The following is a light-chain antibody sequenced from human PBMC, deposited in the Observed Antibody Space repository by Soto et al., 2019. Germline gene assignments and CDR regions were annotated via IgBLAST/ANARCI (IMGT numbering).Light chain of an antibody. CDR2: GPS. V-gene: IGKV3-15*01. CDR1: QSVSSN. J-gene: IGKJ1*01. CDR3: QQYNSWPGT. Sequence: EIVMTQSPATLSVSPGERATLSCRASQSVSSNLAWYQQKPGQAPRLLIYGPSTRATGIPTRFSGGGSGTELTLTISSLQSEDFEVYYCQQYNSWPGTFGQGTKVEIK.